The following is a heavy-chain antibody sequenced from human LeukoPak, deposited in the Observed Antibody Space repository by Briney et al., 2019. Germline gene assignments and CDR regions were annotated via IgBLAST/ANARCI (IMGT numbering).Heavy chain of an antibody. CDR3: TREGPIAGPDY. V-gene: IGHV1-3*01. D-gene: IGHD2-15*01. CDR1: GYTFTSYA. J-gene: IGHJ4*02. CDR2: INAGNGNT. Sequence: ASVKVSCKAYGYTFTSYAMHWVRQAPGQRLEWMGWINAGNGNTKYSQKFQGRVTITRDTSASTAYMELSSLRSEDTAVYYCTREGPIAGPDYWGQGTLVTVSS.